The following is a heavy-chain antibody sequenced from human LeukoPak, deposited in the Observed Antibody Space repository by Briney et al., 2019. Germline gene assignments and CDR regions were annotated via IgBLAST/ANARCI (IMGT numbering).Heavy chain of an antibody. D-gene: IGHD2-21*02. CDR1: GFTFSSYA. CDR3: AREAQVTGFDP. Sequence: TGGSLRLSCAASGFTFSSYAMHWVRQAPGKGLEYVSAISSNGGSTYYANSVKGRFTISRDNSKNTLYLQVGSLRAEDMAVYYCAREAQVTGFDPWGQGTLVTVSS. J-gene: IGHJ5*02. CDR2: ISSNGGST. V-gene: IGHV3-64*01.